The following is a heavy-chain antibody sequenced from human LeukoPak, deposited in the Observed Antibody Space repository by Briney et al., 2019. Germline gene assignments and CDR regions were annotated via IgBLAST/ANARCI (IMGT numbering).Heavy chain of an antibody. CDR2: IKQDGSEK. CDR1: GFTFRTYW. D-gene: IGHD6-13*01. J-gene: IGHJ4*02. Sequence: GGSLRLSCEGSGFTFRTYWMTWVRQAPGKGLEWVANIKQDGSEKYYVDSVKGRFTISRDNAQNSLYLQMNSLRAEDTAVYYCARPRDSGWSKTWDYWVQGTLVTVSS. CDR3: ARPRDSGWSKTWDY. V-gene: IGHV3-7*03.